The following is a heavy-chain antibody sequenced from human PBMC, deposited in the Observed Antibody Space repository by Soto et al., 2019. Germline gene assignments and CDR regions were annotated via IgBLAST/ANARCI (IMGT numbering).Heavy chain of an antibody. CDR1: GFTFSSYS. D-gene: IGHD3-3*01. J-gene: IGHJ6*02. CDR2: ISSSSSYI. Sequence: EVQLVESGGGLVKPGGSLRLSCAASGFTFSSYSMNWVRQAPGKGLGRVSSISSSSSYIYYADSVKGRFTISIDNAKDSLYLQMNSLRAEDTAVYYCARDGLEYYYGMDVWGQGTTVTVSS. V-gene: IGHV3-21*01. CDR3: ARDGLEYYYGMDV.